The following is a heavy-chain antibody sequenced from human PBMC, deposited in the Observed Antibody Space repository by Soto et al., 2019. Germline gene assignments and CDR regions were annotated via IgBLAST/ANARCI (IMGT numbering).Heavy chain of an antibody. CDR1: GGSLSSYY. CDR3: ASNHVDTAMVPFDY. D-gene: IGHD5-18*01. CDR2: IYYSGST. Sequence: SETLTRTCTVSGGSLSSYYWSWIRQPPGKGLEWIGYIYYSGSTNYNPSLKSRVTISVDTSKNQFSLKLSSVTAADTTVYYCASNHVDTAMVPFDYWGQGTLVTVS. J-gene: IGHJ4*02. V-gene: IGHV4-59*01.